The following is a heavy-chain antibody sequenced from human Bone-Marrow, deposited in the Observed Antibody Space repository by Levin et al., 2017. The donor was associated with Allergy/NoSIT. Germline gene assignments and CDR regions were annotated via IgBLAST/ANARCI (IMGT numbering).Heavy chain of an antibody. V-gene: IGHV3-7*01. Sequence: GESLKISCAASGFTFSRNWMSWVRQAPGKGLEWVAMIKQDGSDRYYVDSVKGRFTISSDNAKNSLYLQMDSLRAEDTAVYYCACLDSIIVTTRDYWGQGTLVTVSS. CDR3: ACLDSIIVTTRDY. D-gene: IGHD5-12*01. CDR1: GFTFSRNW. CDR2: IKQDGSDR. J-gene: IGHJ4*01.